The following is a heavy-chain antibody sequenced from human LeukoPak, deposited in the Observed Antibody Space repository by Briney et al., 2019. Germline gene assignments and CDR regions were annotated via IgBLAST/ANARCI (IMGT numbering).Heavy chain of an antibody. Sequence: SETLSLTCTVSGGSITCHYWRWLRPPPGKGREGFGHIDHSGRTNYNPSLTSRVTIAVDTSKNQFSLKLTYVTAADPAVYYCARGPSGYDYFFDFWGQGSLVTVSS. CDR2: IDHSGRT. D-gene: IGHD5-12*01. CDR1: GGSITCHY. J-gene: IGHJ4*02. V-gene: IGHV4-59*11. CDR3: ARGPSGYDYFFDF.